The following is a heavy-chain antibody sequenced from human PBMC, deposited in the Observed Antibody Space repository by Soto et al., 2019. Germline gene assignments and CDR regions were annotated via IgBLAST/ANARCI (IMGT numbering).Heavy chain of an antibody. V-gene: IGHV4-39*01. CDR1: GGSISSSSYY. Sequence: SETLSLTCIVSGGSISSSSYYCGWIRQPPGKGLEWIGSIYYSGSTYYNPSLKSRVTISVDTSKNQFSLKLSSVTAADTAVFYCARHRARNWLDPWGQGTLVTVSS. CDR2: IYYSGST. D-gene: IGHD6-6*01. CDR3: ARHRARNWLDP. J-gene: IGHJ5*02.